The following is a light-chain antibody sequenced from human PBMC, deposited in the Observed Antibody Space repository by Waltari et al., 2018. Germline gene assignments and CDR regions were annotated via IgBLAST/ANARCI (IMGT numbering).Light chain of an antibody. J-gene: IGKJ4*01. CDR1: QSVDSN. CDR2: SAS. V-gene: IGKV3-15*01. CDR3: LQDNDWPPLT. Sequence: EVVMTQSPATLSVSPGDTATLSCRASQSVDSNLAWYQQKPGQAPKFLIFSASTMATGIPARFSGGGFGTEFTLTINSLQSEDFAVYYCLQDNDWPPLTFGGGTKVEMK.